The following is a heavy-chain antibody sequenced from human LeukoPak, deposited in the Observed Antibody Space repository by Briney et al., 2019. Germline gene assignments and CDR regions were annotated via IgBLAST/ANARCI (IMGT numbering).Heavy chain of an antibody. CDR3: ARTVYCGGDCYTLFYYFDY. V-gene: IGHV1-69*05. D-gene: IGHD2-21*02. Sequence: ASVKVSCKASGGTFSSYAISWVREAPGQGLEWMGGIIPIFGTANYAQKFQGRVTITTDESTSTAYMELSSLRSEDTAVYYCARTVYCGGDCYTLFYYFDYWGQPTLVTVSS. CDR1: GGTFSSYA. J-gene: IGHJ4*02. CDR2: IIPIFGTA.